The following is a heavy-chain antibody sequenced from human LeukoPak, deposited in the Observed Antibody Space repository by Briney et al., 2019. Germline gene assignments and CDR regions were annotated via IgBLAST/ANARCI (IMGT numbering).Heavy chain of an antibody. D-gene: IGHD3-22*01. Sequence: GESLKISCKGSGYSFTSYWIGWVRQMPGKGLEWMGIIYPGDSDTRYSPSFQGQVTISADKSISTAYLQWSSMKASDTAMYYCARQIDYYDSSGYSPYYFDYWGQGTLVTVSS. CDR2: IYPGDSDT. CDR3: ARQIDYYDSSGYSPYYFDY. CDR1: GYSFTSYW. V-gene: IGHV5-51*01. J-gene: IGHJ4*02.